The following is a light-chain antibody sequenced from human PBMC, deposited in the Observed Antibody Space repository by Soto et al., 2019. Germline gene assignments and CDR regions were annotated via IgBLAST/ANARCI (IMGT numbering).Light chain of an antibody. V-gene: IGKV3-20*01. CDR2: RTF. Sequence: EIVLTQSPGTLSLSPGERATLSCRASQSIASSYLAWYQQKPGQPPRLLLYRTFNRATGIPDWFSGSGSGTDFSLTISRLEPEDFAVYFCQQFSRPPLTFCGGTKVEI. CDR3: QQFSRPPLT. CDR1: QSIASSY. J-gene: IGKJ4*01.